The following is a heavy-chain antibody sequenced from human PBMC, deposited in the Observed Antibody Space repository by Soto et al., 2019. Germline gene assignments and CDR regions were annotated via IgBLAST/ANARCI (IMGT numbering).Heavy chain of an antibody. CDR2: INQDGGET. V-gene: IGHV3-7*01. D-gene: IGHD3-22*01. CDR1: GFTFSTCW. Sequence: EVQLVESGGGLVQPGGSLRLSCAASGFTFSTCWMTWVRQAPGKGLEWVARINQDGGETYYVGSVKGRFTISRDNAKNSLSLQMDSLRVEDTAVYYCGRDDNGWEVPYDHWGQGTVVTVAS. CDR3: GRDDNGWEVPYDH. J-gene: IGHJ4*02.